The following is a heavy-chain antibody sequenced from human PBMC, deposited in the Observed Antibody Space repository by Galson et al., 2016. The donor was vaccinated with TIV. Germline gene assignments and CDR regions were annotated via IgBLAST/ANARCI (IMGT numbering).Heavy chain of an antibody. D-gene: IGHD3-22*01. Sequence: PALVKPTQTLTLTCTFSGFSLSTSGVCVRWIRQPPGKALEWLARIDWDDDKNYSPFLKTRLTISKDTSKNQVVLTMTNTDPVDTATYYCARTLFSENDGYWIDYWGQGALVTVSS. V-gene: IGHV2-70*11. J-gene: IGHJ4*02. CDR1: GFSLSTSGVC. CDR2: IDWDDDK. CDR3: ARTLFSENDGYWIDY.